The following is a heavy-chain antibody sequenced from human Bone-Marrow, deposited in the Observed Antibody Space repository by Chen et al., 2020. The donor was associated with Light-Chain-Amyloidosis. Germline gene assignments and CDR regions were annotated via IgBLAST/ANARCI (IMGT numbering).Heavy chain of an antibody. Sequence: EVQLEQSGPEVIKPGESLKISCKGTGFTLPNYWIGWVRQMPGKGLEWMGVIYPDDSDARYSPSFEGQVTISADKSITTAYLQWRSLKASDTAMYYCARRRDGYNFDYWGQGTLVTVSS. CDR3: ARRRDGYNFDY. V-gene: IGHV5-51*01. J-gene: IGHJ4*02. CDR1: GFTLPNYW. D-gene: IGHD5-12*01. CDR2: IYPDDSDA.